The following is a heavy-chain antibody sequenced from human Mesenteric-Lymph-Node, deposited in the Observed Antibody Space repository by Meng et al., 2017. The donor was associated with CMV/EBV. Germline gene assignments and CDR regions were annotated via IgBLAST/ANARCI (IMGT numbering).Heavy chain of an antibody. V-gene: IGHV1-69*04. CDR3: AKDISSSGWGWFDY. Sequence: SVKVSCKASGGTFSSYTISWVRQAPGQGLEWMGRIIPILGIANYAQKFQGRVTITADKSTSTAYMELSSLRAEDTAVYYCAKDISSSGWGWFDYWGRGTLVTVSS. CDR2: IIPILGIA. D-gene: IGHD6-19*01. J-gene: IGHJ4*02. CDR1: GGTFSSYT.